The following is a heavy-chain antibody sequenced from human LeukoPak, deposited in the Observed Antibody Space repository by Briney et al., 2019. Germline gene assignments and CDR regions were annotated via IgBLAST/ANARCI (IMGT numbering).Heavy chain of an antibody. D-gene: IGHD3-22*01. CDR1: GFTFSSYS. J-gene: IGHJ4*02. Sequence: GESLRLSCAASGFTFSSYSMNWVRQAPGKGLEWVSYISSSSSTIYYAASVKGRFTISRDNAKNSLYLQMNSLRAEDTAVYYCARSKKLRYYDSSGIDYWGQGTLVTVSS. V-gene: IGHV3-48*01. CDR2: ISSSSSTI. CDR3: ARSKKLRYYDSSGIDY.